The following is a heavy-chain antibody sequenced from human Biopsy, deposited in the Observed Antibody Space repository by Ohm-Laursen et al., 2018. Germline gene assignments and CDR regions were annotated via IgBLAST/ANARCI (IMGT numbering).Heavy chain of an antibody. CDR2: INHSGRT. CDR3: VRGVDYYDPYHYYALDV. CDR1: GESFNGYY. V-gene: IGHV4-34*01. J-gene: IGHJ6*02. Sequence: GTLSLTCPVYGESFNGYYWSWIRQTPGKGLEWIGEINHSGRTNYNPSLKSRVTISVDTSKNQFSLKVRSVTAADTAVYYCVRGVDYYDPYHYYALDVWGQETTVTVSS. D-gene: IGHD3-22*01.